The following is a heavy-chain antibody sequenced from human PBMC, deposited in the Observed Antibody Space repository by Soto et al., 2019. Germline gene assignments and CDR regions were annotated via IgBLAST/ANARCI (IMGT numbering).Heavy chain of an antibody. J-gene: IGHJ5*02. V-gene: IGHV4-30-4*01. Sequence: PSEMLSLTCTVSGGSISSGDYYWSWIRQPPGKGLEWIGEINHSGSTNYNPSLKSRVTISVDTSKNQFSLRLSSVTAADTAVYYCASLVVTAHNWFDPWGQGTLVTVSS. D-gene: IGHD2-21*02. CDR2: INHSGST. CDR3: ASLVVTAHNWFDP. CDR1: GGSISSGDYY.